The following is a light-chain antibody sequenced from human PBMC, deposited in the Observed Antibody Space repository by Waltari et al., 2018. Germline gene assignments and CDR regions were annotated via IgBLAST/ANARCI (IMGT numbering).Light chain of an antibody. Sequence: QSGLTQSPSASGTPGQSVTIPCSACASNIVSYNVYWDQQLPGTAPKLLIYRDVRRPSVVPARFSGSNAVTSASLTISGLRSEDAADYYCAAWDDILTAWVFGGGTKLTVL. J-gene: IGLJ3*02. V-gene: IGLV1-47*01. CDR1: ASNIVSYN. CDR2: RDV. CDR3: AAWDDILTAWV.